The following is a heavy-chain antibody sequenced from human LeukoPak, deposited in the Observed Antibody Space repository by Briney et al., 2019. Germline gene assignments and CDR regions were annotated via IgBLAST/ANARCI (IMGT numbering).Heavy chain of an antibody. CDR2: IYHSGST. Sequence: SETLSLTCTVSGYSISSGNYWGWIRQPPGKGPEWIGSIYHSGSTYYNPSLKSRVSISVDTPKNQFSLRLSSVTAADTAVYYCARDGDFYYFDYWGQGTLVTVSS. V-gene: IGHV4-38-2*02. CDR1: GYSISSGNY. J-gene: IGHJ4*02. CDR3: ARDGDFYYFDY.